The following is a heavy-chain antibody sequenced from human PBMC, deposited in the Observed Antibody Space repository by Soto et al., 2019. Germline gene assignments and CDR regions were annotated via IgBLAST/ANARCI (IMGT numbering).Heavy chain of an antibody. Sequence: QVQLVQSGAEVKKPGASVKVSCKASGYTFTSYGITWVRQAPGQGLEWMGWISAYNGNTNYAQKLQGRVTMTTDTSTSTAYMELRSLRSDDTAVYYCASGYSYGPQGWIYYFDYWGQGTLVTVSS. CDR3: ASGYSYGPQGWIYYFDY. D-gene: IGHD5-18*01. CDR1: GYTFTSYG. J-gene: IGHJ4*02. V-gene: IGHV1-18*01. CDR2: ISAYNGNT.